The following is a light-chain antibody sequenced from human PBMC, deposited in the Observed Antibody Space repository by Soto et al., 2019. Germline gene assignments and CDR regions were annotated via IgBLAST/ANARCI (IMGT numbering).Light chain of an antibody. V-gene: IGKV3-20*01. CDR2: SVS. CDR1: QSVSSTY. CDR3: QQYGRSPWT. Sequence: EIVLTQSPGTLSLSPGERATLSCRASQSVSSTYLAWYQQKPGQAPRLLIYSVSSRATGIPDRFSASGSGADFTLTISRLEPEDFAVYYCQQYGRSPWTFGQGTNVDIK. J-gene: IGKJ1*01.